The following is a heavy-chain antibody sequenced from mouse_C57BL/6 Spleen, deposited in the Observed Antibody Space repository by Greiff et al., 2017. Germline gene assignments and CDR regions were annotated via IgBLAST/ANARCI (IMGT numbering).Heavy chain of an antibody. V-gene: IGHV3-6*01. CDR1: GYSITSGYY. CDR2: ISYDGSN. CDR3: ASRYGSSYFYWYFDV. D-gene: IGHD1-1*01. J-gene: IGHJ1*03. Sequence: EVQLQESGPGLVKPSQSLSLTCSVTGYSITSGYYWNWIRQFPGNKLEWMGYISYDGSNNYNPSLKNRISITRDTSKNQFFLKLNSVTTEDTATYYCASRYGSSYFYWYFDVWGTGTTVTVSS.